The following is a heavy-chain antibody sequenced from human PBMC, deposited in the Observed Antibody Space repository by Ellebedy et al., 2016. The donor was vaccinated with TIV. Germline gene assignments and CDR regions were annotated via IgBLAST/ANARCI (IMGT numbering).Heavy chain of an antibody. CDR3: AKGRTYYDFWSGPDDY. J-gene: IGHJ4*02. Sequence: GGSLRLSXAASGFTFSSYAMSWVRQAPGKGLEWVSAISGSGGSTYYADSVKGRFTISRDNSKNTLYLQMNSLRAEDTAVYYCAKGRTYYDFWSGPDDYWGQGTLVTVSS. D-gene: IGHD3-3*01. V-gene: IGHV3-23*01. CDR1: GFTFSSYA. CDR2: ISGSGGST.